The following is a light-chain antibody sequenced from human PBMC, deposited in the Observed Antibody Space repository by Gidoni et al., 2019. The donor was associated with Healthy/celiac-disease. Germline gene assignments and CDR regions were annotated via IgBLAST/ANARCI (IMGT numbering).Light chain of an antibody. CDR1: QSVSSN. Sequence: PATLSVSPGERATRSCRASQSVSSNLAWYQQKPGQAPRLLIYGASTRATGIPARFSGSGSGTEFILTISSLQSEDFAVYYCQQYNNWPPTFXXXTKVEIK. CDR3: QQYNNWPPT. CDR2: GAS. J-gene: IGKJ1*01. V-gene: IGKV3-15*01.